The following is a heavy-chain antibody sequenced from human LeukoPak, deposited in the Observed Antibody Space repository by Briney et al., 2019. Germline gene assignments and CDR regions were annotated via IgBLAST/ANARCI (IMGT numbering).Heavy chain of an antibody. CDR1: EFVFSDYY. V-gene: IGHV3-11*01. D-gene: IGHD3-10*01. J-gene: IGHJ4*02. CDR2: ISDSGSTI. CDR3: AREMEGDYGSGTFFDL. Sequence: GGSLRLSCAASEFVFSDYYMSWIRQAPGKGLEWVSYISDSGSTIYYADSVKVRFTISRANVKNSLYLQMNGLRAEDTAVYYCAREMEGDYGSGTFFDLWGQGNMVTVSS.